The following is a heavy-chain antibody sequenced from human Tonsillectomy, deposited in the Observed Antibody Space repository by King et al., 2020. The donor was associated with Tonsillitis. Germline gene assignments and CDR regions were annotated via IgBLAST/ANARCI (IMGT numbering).Heavy chain of an antibody. CDR1: GYSFNKYW. J-gene: IGHJ3*02. D-gene: IGHD3-10*01. CDR2: LDPSDSQT. CDR3: AMRSRRVIMGAFDI. Sequence: EVQLVESGAEVRKPGESLRISCKASGYSFNKYWINWVRQMPGKGLEWMGRLDPSDSQTNYSPSFQGHVTMSGDESISTAYLQWSSLQASDTAMYYCAMRSRRVIMGAFDIWGQGTMVIVSS. V-gene: IGHV5-10-1*01.